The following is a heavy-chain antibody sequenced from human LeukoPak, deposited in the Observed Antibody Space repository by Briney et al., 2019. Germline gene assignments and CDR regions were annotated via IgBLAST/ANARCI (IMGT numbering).Heavy chain of an antibody. CDR2: ITWNSRVK. CDR3: AAVSYLAFDI. J-gene: IGHJ3*02. V-gene: IGHV3-9*01. CDR1: GFTFDNFA. D-gene: IGHD2-21*01. Sequence: GGSLRLFCAASGFTFDNFAMHWVRQAPGKGLEWVSGITWNSRVKTYTPSVKGRFTISRDNAKNSAYLQINSLRVEDTAVYYCAAVSYLAFDIWGQGTMVTVSS.